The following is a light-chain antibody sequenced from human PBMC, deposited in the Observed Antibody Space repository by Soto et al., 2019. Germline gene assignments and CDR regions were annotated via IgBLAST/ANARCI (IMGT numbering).Light chain of an antibody. J-gene: IGLJ1*01. CDR1: SSNIGGNS. CDR3: GSWYSSLSAYV. V-gene: IGLV1-51*01. Sequence: QSVMTQPPSVSAAPGQKVTISCSGSSSNIGGNSVSWYQQLPGTAPTLLIYDDNKRPSGIPDPFSASKSGTSATLGITSFQTGDEADYYCGSWYSSLSAYVFGAGTKVTVL. CDR2: DDN.